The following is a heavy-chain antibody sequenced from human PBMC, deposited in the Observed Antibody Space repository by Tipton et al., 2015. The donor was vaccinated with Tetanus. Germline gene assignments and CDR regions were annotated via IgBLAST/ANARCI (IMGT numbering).Heavy chain of an antibody. CDR1: GYTFTNYY. D-gene: IGHD3-22*01. J-gene: IGHJ6*02. CDR2: IDPNSGGT. CDR3: ARDRGDYIYYGMDV. V-gene: IGHV1-2*02. Sequence: QLVQSGAEMKKLGASVKVSCTASGYTFTNYYIYWVRQAPGQGLEWMGWIDPNSGGTVYAQKFQGRVTMTRDTSISTAYMELRSLRSDDTAVYYCARDRGDYIYYGMDVWGPGTTVTVS.